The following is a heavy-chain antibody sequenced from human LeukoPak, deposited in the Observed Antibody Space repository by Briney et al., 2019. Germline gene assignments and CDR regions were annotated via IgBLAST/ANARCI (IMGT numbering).Heavy chain of an antibody. J-gene: IGHJ4*02. CDR3: ARGAAATRDY. CDR1: GDSISGYY. CDR2: IHYSGTT. Sequence: PETLSLTCTVSGDSISGYYWSWIRQPPEKALEWIGYIHYSGTTDYNPSLKSRVTISVDTSKNQFSLKLTSVTAADTAVYYCARGAAATRDYWGQGILVTVSS. D-gene: IGHD2-15*01. V-gene: IGHV4-59*01.